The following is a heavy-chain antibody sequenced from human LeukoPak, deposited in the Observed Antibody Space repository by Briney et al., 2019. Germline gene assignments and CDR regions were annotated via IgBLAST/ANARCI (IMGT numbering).Heavy chain of an antibody. CDR1: GYTFTGYY. CDR3: ARALVGATRVDAFDI. CDR2: INPNSGGT. V-gene: IGHV1-2*02. J-gene: IGHJ3*02. Sequence: SVKVSCKASGYTFTGYYMHWVRQAPGQRLEWMGWINPNSGGTNYAQKFQGRVTMTRDTSISTAYMELSRLRSDDTAVYYCARALVGATRVDAFDIWGQGTMVTVSS. D-gene: IGHD1-26*01.